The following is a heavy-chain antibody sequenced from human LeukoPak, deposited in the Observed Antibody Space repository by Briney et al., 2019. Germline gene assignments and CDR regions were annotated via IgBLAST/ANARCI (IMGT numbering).Heavy chain of an antibody. D-gene: IGHD2-8*02. Sequence: GGSLRLSCAASGFTFSSYEMNWVRQAPGKGLEWVSYISSSGSTIYYADSVKGRFTISRDNAKNSLYLQMNSLRAEDTAVYYCARGLSGVFHTAPDYWGQGTLVTVSS. CDR3: ARGLSGVFHTAPDY. CDR2: ISSSGSTI. J-gene: IGHJ4*02. CDR1: GFTFSSYE. V-gene: IGHV3-48*03.